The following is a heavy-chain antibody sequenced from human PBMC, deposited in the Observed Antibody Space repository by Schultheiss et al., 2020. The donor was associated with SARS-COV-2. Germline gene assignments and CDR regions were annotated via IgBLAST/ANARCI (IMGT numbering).Heavy chain of an antibody. V-gene: IGHV1-46*01. CDR2: INPSGGST. Sequence: ASVKVSCKASGYTFTSYYMHWVRQAPGQGLEWMGIINPSGGSTSYAQKFQGRVTMTRNTSISTAYMELSSLRSEDTAVYYCARGGYSSSWSYYYYGMDVWGQGTTVTVSS. CDR3: ARGGYSSSWSYYYYGMDV. J-gene: IGHJ6*02. D-gene: IGHD6-13*01. CDR1: GYTFTSYY.